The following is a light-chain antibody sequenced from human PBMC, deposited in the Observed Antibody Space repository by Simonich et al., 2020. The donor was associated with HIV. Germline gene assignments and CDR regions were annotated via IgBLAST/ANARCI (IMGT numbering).Light chain of an antibody. J-gene: IGKJ2*01. V-gene: IGKV4-1*01. CDR1: QSVLSSSNNKNY. CDR3: QHYYTIPYT. Sequence: DIVMTQSPDSLAVSLGERATINCKSSQSVLSSSNNKNYLAWYQQKPGQPPKLLIYWASTRESGVPDRFSGSGSGTDFTLTISSLQAEDVAVYYCQHYYTIPYTFGQGTKLEIK. CDR2: WAS.